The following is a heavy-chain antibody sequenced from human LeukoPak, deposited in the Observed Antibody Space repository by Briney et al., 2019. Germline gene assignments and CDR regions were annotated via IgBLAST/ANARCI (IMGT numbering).Heavy chain of an antibody. CDR1: GLTFRNYA. D-gene: IGHD1-14*01. J-gene: IGHJ4*02. CDR2: MDQGGGFI. V-gene: IGHV3-23*01. Sequence: GGSLRLSCIASGLTFRNYAMSWVRQASAKGLEWVAGMDQGGGFIQYADSVKGRFTISRDNSKNTLHLQMSSLRAEDTAVYYCAKDYRGSGEVGETGPLDYWSQGTLVTVSS. CDR3: AKDYRGSGEVGETGPLDY.